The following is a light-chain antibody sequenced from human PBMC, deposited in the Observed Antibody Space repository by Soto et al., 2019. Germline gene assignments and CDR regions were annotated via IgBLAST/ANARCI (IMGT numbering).Light chain of an antibody. Sequence: DIQMTQSPSSLSASXGDRVTISXXASQDIGNFLNWYQQKPGKAPYLLIYDASNLDTGVSSRFSGRGSGRQFSITITSLQPDDVATYFCQQYGSLPITFGQGTRLEIK. CDR2: DAS. J-gene: IGKJ5*01. CDR3: QQYGSLPIT. V-gene: IGKV1-33*01. CDR1: QDIGNF.